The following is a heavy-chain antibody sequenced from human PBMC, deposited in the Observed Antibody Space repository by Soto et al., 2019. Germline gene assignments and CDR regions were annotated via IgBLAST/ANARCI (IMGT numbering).Heavy chain of an antibody. V-gene: IGHV4-31*11. D-gene: IGHD1-26*01. CDR1: GGSISRCGYS. CDR3: ATHDGTIYYFDY. J-gene: IGHJ4*02. Sequence: TLSLTCAVSGGSISRCGYSWSWIRQHPGKGLEWIGYIYYSGSTYYNPSLKSRVTISVDTSKNQFSLKLSSVTAADTAVYYCATHDGTIYYFDYWGQGTLVTVSS. CDR2: IYYSGST.